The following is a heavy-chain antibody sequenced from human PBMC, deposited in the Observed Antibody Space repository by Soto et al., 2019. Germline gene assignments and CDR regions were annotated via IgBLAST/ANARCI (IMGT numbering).Heavy chain of an antibody. CDR1: GGSISRGGYY. CDR2: IYYSGST. CDR3: ASGRAAYGKPMDV. J-gene: IGHJ6*02. D-gene: IGHD3-16*01. V-gene: IGHV4-31*01. Sequence: QVQLQESGPGLVKPSQTLSLTCTVSGGSISRGGYYWCWIRQHPGKGLECIGYIYYSGSTYYNPSLRSPVTIALDTSKNQFSLKLTSVTAAATAVYYCASGRAAYGKPMDVWGQGTTVTVSS.